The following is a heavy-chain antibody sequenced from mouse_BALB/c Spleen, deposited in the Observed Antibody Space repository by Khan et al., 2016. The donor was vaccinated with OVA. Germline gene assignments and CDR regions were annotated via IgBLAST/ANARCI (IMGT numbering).Heavy chain of an antibody. CDR3: GRVFSHLYGSGWFAY. V-gene: IGHV14-3*02. CDR1: GFNIKDTY. J-gene: IGHJ3*01. CDR2: IDPANGDT. D-gene: IGHD1-1*01. Sequence: EVELVESGAELAKPGASVKLSCTASGFNIKDTYIHWVKQRPEQGLEWIGRIDPANGDTKCDPKFQGKATIKADTSSNTAYLQLSSLTSEDTAVYSCGRVFSHLYGSGWFAYWGQGTLVTVSA.